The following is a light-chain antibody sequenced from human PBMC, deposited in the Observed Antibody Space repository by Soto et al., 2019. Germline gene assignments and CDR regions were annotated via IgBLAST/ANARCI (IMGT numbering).Light chain of an antibody. CDR1: SSDVGGYNY. CDR3: SSYTSSSTLV. J-gene: IGLJ3*02. V-gene: IGLV2-14*01. Sequence: QSALTQPASVSGSRGQSITISCTGTSSDVGGYNYVSRYQQHPGKAPKLMIYEVSNRPSGVSNRFSGSKSGNTASLTISGLQAEDEADSYCSSYTSSSTLVFGGGTKLTVL. CDR2: EVS.